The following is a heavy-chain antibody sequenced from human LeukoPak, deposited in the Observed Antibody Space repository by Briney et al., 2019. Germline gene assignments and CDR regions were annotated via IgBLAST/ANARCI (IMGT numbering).Heavy chain of an antibody. J-gene: IGHJ4*02. CDR2: ISGTGGST. Sequence: GGSLRLSCAASGFTFNSYTMNWVRQAPGKGLEWVSGISGTGGSTYYADSVKGRFTISRDNSKNTLYLQMNSLRAEDTAVYYCARRGKNYYGSGSYYKSPSSYYFDYWGQGTLVTVSS. CDR3: ARRGKNYYGSGSYYKSPSSYYFDY. D-gene: IGHD3-10*01. CDR1: GFTFNSYT. V-gene: IGHV3-23*01.